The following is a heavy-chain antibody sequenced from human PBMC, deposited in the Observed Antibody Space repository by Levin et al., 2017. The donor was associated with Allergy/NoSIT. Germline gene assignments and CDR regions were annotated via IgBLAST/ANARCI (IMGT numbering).Heavy chain of an antibody. V-gene: IGHV4-59*01. CDR3: ARDRVVASSGTYYYYGMAV. Sequence: SQTLSLTCIVSGASISSYHWSWIRQPPGKGLEWIGYIYYSGSTNYNPSLKSRVTMSVYTSRNQFSLTLNSVTAADTSVYYCARDRVVASSGTYYYYGMAVWGQGTTVTVSS. J-gene: IGHJ6*02. CDR2: IYYSGST. D-gene: IGHD2-15*01. CDR1: GASISSYH.